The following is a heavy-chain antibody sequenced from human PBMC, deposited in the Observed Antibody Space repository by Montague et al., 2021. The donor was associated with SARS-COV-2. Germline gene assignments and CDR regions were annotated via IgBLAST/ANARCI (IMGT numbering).Heavy chain of an antibody. J-gene: IGHJ3*02. CDR2: ISGSGSKM. CDR1: GFIFSDYY. CDR3: ARDQGGYGTFDI. Sequence: SLRLSCAASGFIFSDYYMTWIRQAPGKGLEWVSYISGSGSKMYYADSVKGRFTISRDTANNSVYLQMNFLGAEDTAVYYCARDQGGYGTFDIWGQGTMVTVSS. V-gene: IGHV3-11*01. D-gene: IGHD5-12*01.